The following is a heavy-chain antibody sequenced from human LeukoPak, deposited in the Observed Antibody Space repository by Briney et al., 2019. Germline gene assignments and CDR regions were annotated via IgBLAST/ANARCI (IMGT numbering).Heavy chain of an antibody. CDR2: ISYDGSNK. Sequence: PGRSLRLSCAASGFTFSSYAMHWVRQAPGKGLEWVALISYDGSNKYYADYVKGRFTISRDNSKNTLYLQMNSLRAEDTAVYYCSRPQGGQFARGGDYWGQGTLVTVSS. CDR3: SRPQGGQFARGGDY. J-gene: IGHJ4*02. D-gene: IGHD3-10*01. CDR1: GFTFSSYA. V-gene: IGHV3-30-3*01.